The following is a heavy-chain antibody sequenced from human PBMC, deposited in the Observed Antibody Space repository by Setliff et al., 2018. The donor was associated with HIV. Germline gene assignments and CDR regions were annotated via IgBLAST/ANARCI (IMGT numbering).Heavy chain of an antibody. Sequence: ASVKVSCKASGYSFSDYYIHWVRQAPGHGFQWMGWISPKYGGTNYAQNFQGRVTMTRDTSITTLYMELSSLTSEDTAVYYCARGKGVGGVIITGGLDVWGQGTTVTVSS. CDR1: GYSFSDYY. CDR2: ISPKYGGT. CDR3: ARGKGVGGVIITGGLDV. J-gene: IGHJ6*02. V-gene: IGHV1-2*02. D-gene: IGHD3-10*01.